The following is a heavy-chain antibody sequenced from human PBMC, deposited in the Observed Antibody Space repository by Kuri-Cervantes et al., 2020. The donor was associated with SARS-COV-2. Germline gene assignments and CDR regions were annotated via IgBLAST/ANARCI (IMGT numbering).Heavy chain of an antibody. CDR2: LYHRGNT. CDR3: AKHEGAAMDLFDY. V-gene: IGHV4-39*01. J-gene: IGHJ4*02. CDR1: GGSISSSSYY. Sequence: SETLPLTCTVSGGSISSSSYYWGWIRQPPGKGLEWVGSLYHRGNTYYNPSLQSRVTISVDTSKNQFSLKLRSVTAADTAVYLCAKHEGAAMDLFDYWGQGALVTVSS. D-gene: IGHD5-18*01.